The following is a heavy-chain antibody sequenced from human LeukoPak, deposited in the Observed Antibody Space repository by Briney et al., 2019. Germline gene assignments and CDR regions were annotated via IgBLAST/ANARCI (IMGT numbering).Heavy chain of an antibody. CDR1: GFTFSSYS. CDR2: ISSSSSYI. V-gene: IGHV3-21*01. Sequence: PGGSLRLSCAASGFTFSSYSMNWVRQAPGKGLEWVSSISSSSSYIYYADSVKGRFTISRDNAKNSLYLQMNSLRAEDTAVYYCARDVWDPGHFDLWGRGTLVTVSS. D-gene: IGHD1-26*01. CDR3: ARDVWDPGHFDL. J-gene: IGHJ2*01.